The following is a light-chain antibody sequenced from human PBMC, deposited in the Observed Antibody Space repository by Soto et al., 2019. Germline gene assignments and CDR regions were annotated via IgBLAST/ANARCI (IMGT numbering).Light chain of an antibody. CDR1: QGITGA. CDR2: DAS. J-gene: IGKJ4*01. V-gene: IGKV1-13*02. Sequence: AIQLTQSPSFLSASVGDRVTITCRASQGITGALAWYQQKPGEPPNLLIYDASSLKSGVPSRFSGSGSGTEFTLTISSLQPDDFATYYCQQYNSYSPTFGGGTKVDIK. CDR3: QQYNSYSPT.